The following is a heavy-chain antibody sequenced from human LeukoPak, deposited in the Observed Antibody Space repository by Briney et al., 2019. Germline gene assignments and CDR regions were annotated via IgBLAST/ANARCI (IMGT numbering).Heavy chain of an antibody. D-gene: IGHD6-13*01. J-gene: IGHJ5*02. Sequence: LTGGSLSLSCPASGFTFSTNALSWVGQAPGKGLKWVSAISGSGGRTYLADSVKGRFTISRDNSKNTLYLQMNSLRAEDTAVYYCAKRARGPWFRSSWYEALVFDPWGQGTLVTVSS. CDR3: AKRARGPWFRSSWYEALVFDP. CDR1: GFTFSTNA. V-gene: IGHV3-23*01. CDR2: ISGSGGRT.